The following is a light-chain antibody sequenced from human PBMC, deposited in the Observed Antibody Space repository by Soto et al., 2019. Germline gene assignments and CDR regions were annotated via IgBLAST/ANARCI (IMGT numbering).Light chain of an antibody. CDR1: RSDIGDSNF. J-gene: IGLJ1*01. V-gene: IGLV2-14*01. Sequence: QSALTQPASVSGSPGQSGTISCTGPRSDIGDSNFISWYQQSPGKAPRLLIYEVNNRPSGVSRRFSGSKAGNTASLTISGLLEDDEADYFCASFRSGTILVFGSGTKVTVL. CDR3: ASFRSGTILV. CDR2: EVN.